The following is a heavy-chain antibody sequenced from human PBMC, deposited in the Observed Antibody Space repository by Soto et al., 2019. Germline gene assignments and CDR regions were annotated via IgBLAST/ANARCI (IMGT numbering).Heavy chain of an antibody. V-gene: IGHV3-15*07. CDR2: IKSKTDGGTT. Sequence: PGGSLRLSCAASGFTFSNAWMNWVRQAPGKGLEWVGRIKSKTDGGTTDYAAPVKGRFTISRDDSKNTLYLQMNSLKTEDTAVYYCTAPPGDFWSGYSPYYYYGMDVWGQGTTVTV. J-gene: IGHJ6*02. D-gene: IGHD3-3*01. CDR3: TAPPGDFWSGYSPYYYYGMDV. CDR1: GFTFSNAW.